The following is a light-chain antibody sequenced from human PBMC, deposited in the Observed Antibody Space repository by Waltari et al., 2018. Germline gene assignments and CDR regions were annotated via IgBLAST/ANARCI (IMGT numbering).Light chain of an antibody. V-gene: IGKV3-15*01. CDR2: DAS. J-gene: IGKJ5*01. CDR3: QQYNRWPPIT. CDR1: QSVSSN. Sequence: EIVMTQSPATLSVSPGETATLSCRASQSVSSNVAWYQKKPGQAPRLLTYDASTRATSSPAKFRGSGSGTEFTLTISSLQSEGFAVYYCQQYNRWPPITFGHGTRLEIK.